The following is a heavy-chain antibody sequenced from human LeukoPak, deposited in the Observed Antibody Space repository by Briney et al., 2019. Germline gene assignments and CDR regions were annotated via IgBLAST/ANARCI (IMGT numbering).Heavy chain of an antibody. CDR2: IWNDGSIK. Sequence: PGGSLRLSCAASGXTFNIYGIHWVRQAPGKGLEWVAVIWNDGSIKYYADSVKGRFTISRDNSKNTLYLQMNSLRVEDTAVYYCARAVGPFDFWGQGTRVIVSS. V-gene: IGHV3-33*01. CDR1: GXTFNIYG. CDR3: ARAVGPFDF. J-gene: IGHJ3*01.